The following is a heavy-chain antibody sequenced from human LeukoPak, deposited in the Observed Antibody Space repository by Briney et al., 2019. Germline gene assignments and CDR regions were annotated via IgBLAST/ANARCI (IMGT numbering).Heavy chain of an antibody. CDR3: ARVLRYSGSSYFDY. V-gene: IGHV4-34*01. CDR2: INHSGST. CDR1: GGSFSGYY. Sequence: SETLSLTCVVYGGSFSGYYWSWIRQPPGKRLEWIGEINHSGSTNYNPSLKSRVTISVDTSKNQFSLKLSSVTAADTAVYYCARVLRYSGSSYFDYWGQGTLVTVSS. J-gene: IGHJ4*02. D-gene: IGHD1-26*01.